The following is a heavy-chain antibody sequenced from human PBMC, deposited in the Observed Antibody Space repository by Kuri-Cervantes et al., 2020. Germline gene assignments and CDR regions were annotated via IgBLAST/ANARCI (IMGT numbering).Heavy chain of an antibody. D-gene: IGHD3-22*01. CDR3: ARNQNYYHSGSYYYHYGVDV. J-gene: IGHJ6*02. CDR2: ISSSGSTI. V-gene: IGHV3-48*03. CDR1: GFTFSGYE. Sequence: GGSLRLSCAASGFTFSGYEMNWVRQAPGKGLEWVSYISSSGSTIYYADSVKGRFTISRDNAKNSLYLQMNSLRAEDTAVFYCARNQNYYHSGSYYYHYGVDVWGQGTTVTVSS.